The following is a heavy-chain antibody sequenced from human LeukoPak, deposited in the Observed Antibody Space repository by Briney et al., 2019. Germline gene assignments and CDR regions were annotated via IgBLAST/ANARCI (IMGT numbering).Heavy chain of an antibody. Sequence: GGSLRLSCAASGFTFSSYSMNWVRQAPGKGLEWVSYISSSSSTIYYADSVKGRFTISRDNAKNSLYLQMNSLRAEDTAVSYCARATTPYYDFWSGYRHDAFDIWGQGTMVTVSS. CDR3: ARATTPYYDFWSGYRHDAFDI. V-gene: IGHV3-48*01. CDR1: GFTFSSYS. D-gene: IGHD3-3*01. J-gene: IGHJ3*02. CDR2: ISSSSSTI.